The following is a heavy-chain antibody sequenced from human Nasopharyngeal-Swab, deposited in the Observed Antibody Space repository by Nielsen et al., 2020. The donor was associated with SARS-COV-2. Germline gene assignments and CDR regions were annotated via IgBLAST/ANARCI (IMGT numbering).Heavy chain of an antibody. CDR3: ARTDSSGYYPVTYYYYGMDV. CDR2: ISYDGSNK. V-gene: IGHV3-30-3*01. Sequence: VRQAPGKGLEWVAVISYDGSNKYYADSVKGRLTISRDNSKNTLYLQMNSLRAEDTAVYYCARTDSSGYYPVTYYYYGMDVWGQGTTVTVSS. J-gene: IGHJ6*02. D-gene: IGHD3-22*01.